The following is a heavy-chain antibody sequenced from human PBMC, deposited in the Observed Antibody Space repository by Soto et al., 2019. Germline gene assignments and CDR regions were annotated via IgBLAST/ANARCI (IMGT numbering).Heavy chain of an antibody. Sequence: GGSLRLSCAASGFTFSSYAMSWVRQAPGKGLEWVSAISGSGGSTYYADSVKGRFTISRDNSKNTLYLQMNSLRAEDTAVYYCAKDVLNYYGSGSLNECDGFDIWRKGTMVTVSS. CDR2: ISGSGGST. CDR3: AKDVLNYYGSGSLNECDGFDI. J-gene: IGHJ3*02. CDR1: GFTFSSYA. D-gene: IGHD3-10*01. V-gene: IGHV3-23*01.